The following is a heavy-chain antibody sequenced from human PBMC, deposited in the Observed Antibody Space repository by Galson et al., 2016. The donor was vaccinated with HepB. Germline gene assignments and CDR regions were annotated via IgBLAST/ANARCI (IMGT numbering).Heavy chain of an antibody. Sequence: SVKVSCKASGGIFSTFGISWVRQAPGQGLEWMGGIIPMFRTPTYAQKFQGRVTITADEGTRTAYMDLSSVRPEDTALYYCARVADYGDAYYYYAMDVWGPGATVTVSS. CDR1: GGIFSTFG. J-gene: IGHJ6*02. CDR2: IIPMFRTP. V-gene: IGHV1-69*13. CDR3: ARVADYGDAYYYYAMDV. D-gene: IGHD4-17*01.